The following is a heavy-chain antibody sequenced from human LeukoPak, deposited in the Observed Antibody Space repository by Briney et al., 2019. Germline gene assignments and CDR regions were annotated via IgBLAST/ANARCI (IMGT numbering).Heavy chain of an antibody. Sequence: GGSLRLSCAASGFTFSSYSMNWVRQAPGKGLEWVSSISSSSSYIYYADSVKGRFTISRDNAKNSLYLQMNSLRAEDAAVYYCARGVTTIRSHYFDYWGQGTLVTVSS. J-gene: IGHJ4*02. CDR3: ARGVTTIRSHYFDY. D-gene: IGHD5-12*01. CDR2: ISSSSSYI. CDR1: GFTFSSYS. V-gene: IGHV3-21*01.